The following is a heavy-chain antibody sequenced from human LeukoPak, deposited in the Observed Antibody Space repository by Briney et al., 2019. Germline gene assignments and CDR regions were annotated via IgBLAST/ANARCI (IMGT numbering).Heavy chain of an antibody. J-gene: IGHJ4*02. CDR3: ANPSSSSPRGY. CDR2: IRYDGSNK. V-gene: IGHV3-30*02. CDR1: GFTFSSYA. D-gene: IGHD6-13*01. Sequence: PGGSLRLSCAASGFTFSSYAMSWVRQAPGKGLEWVAFIRYDGSNKYYADSVKGRFTISRDNSKNTLYLQMNSLRAEDTAVYYCANPSSSSPRGYWGQGTLVTVSS.